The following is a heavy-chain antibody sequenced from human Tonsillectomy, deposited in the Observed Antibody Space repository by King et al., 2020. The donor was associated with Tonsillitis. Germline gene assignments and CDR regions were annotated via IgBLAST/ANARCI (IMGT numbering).Heavy chain of an antibody. CDR3: AGGGDSRGWWSNWYFDL. Sequence: QLVQSGAEVKKPGSSVKVSCKASGGTFSSYAISWVRQAPGQGLEWMGGIIPIFGTANYAQKFQGRVTITADESTSTAYMELSSLRSEDTAVYYCAGGGDSRGWWSNWYFDLWGRGTLVTVSS. CDR1: GGTFSSYA. V-gene: IGHV1-69*01. CDR2: IIPIFGTA. J-gene: IGHJ2*01. D-gene: IGHD2-8*02.